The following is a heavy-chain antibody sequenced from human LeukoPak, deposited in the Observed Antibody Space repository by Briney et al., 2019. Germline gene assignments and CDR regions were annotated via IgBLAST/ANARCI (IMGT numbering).Heavy chain of an antibody. CDR2: INPNSGGT. D-gene: IGHD5-18*01. Sequence: ASVKVSCKASGYTFTGYYMHWVRQAPGQGLEWMGWINPNSGGTNYAQKFQGRVTMTRDTSISTAYMELSRLRSDDTAVYYCAREPALGYSYLSRAFDIWGQGKMVTVSS. CDR3: AREPALGYSYLSRAFDI. V-gene: IGHV1-2*02. J-gene: IGHJ3*02. CDR1: GYTFTGYY.